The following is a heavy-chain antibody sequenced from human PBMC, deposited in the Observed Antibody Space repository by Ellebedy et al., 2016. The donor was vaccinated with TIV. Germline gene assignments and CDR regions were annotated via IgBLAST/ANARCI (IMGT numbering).Heavy chain of an antibody. CDR1: GGSFSGYY. J-gene: IGHJ4*02. CDR2: INHSGST. CDR3: ARVKVGATRYFDY. Sequence: SETLSLXXAVYGGSFSGYYWSWIRQPPGKGLEWIGEINHSGSTNYNPSLKSRVTISVDTSKNQFSLKLSSVTAADTAVYYRARVKVGATRYFDYWGQGTLVTVSS. D-gene: IGHD1-26*01. V-gene: IGHV4-34*01.